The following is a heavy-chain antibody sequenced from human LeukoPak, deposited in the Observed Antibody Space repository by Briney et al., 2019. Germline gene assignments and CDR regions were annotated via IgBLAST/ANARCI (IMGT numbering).Heavy chain of an antibody. V-gene: IGHV3-11*01. CDR2: IGTRSNPT. D-gene: IGHD1-26*01. CDR1: GFSFSDFY. Sequence: GGSLRLSCAASGFSFSDFYMSWIRQAPGMGLEWISYIGTRSNPTYYADSVKGRFTISRDDAKNSLYLQMNSLRDEDTAVYFCAREVRGSGRDFDYWGQGILVTVST. CDR3: AREVRGSGRDFDY. J-gene: IGHJ4*02.